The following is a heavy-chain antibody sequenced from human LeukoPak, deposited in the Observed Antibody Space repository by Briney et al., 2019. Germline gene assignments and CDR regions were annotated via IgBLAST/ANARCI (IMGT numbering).Heavy chain of an antibody. J-gene: IGHJ6*02. CDR3: ARDDVSAYGYYYYYGMDV. CDR2: IYHSGST. V-gene: IGHV4-38-2*02. CDR1: GYSISSGYY. D-gene: IGHD2-8*01. Sequence: SETLSLTCTVSGYSISSGYYWGWIRQPPGKGLEWIGSIYHSGSTYYNPSFKSRVTISVDTSKNQFSLKLSSVTAADTAVYYCARDDVSAYGYYYYYGMDVWGQGTTVTVSS.